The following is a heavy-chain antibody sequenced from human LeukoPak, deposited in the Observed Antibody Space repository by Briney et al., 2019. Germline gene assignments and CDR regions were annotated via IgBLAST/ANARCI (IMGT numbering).Heavy chain of an antibody. CDR3: ARGRVVVVAATRYFDY. D-gene: IGHD2-15*01. V-gene: IGHV4-34*01. CDR2: INHSGST. Sequence: SETLSLTCTVSGGSISSYYWSWIRQPPGKGLEWIGEINHSGSTNYNPSLKSRVTISVDTSKNQFSLKLSSVTAADTAVYYCARGRVVVVAATRYFDYWGQGTLVTVSS. CDR1: GGSISSYY. J-gene: IGHJ4*02.